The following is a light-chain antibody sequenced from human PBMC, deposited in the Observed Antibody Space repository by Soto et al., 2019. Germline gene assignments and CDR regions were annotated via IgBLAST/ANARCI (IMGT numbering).Light chain of an antibody. V-gene: IGLV2-14*01. CDR3: SSYTSSSTVV. CDR1: SRDVGAYNY. CDR2: DVT. Sequence: QSALTQPASVSGSPGQSVTISCSGSSRDVGAYNYVSWYQRHPGKAPKLMIYDVTNRPSGVSNRFSGSKSGNTASLTISGLQAEDEADYFCSSYTSSSTVVFGGGTKVTVL. J-gene: IGLJ3*02.